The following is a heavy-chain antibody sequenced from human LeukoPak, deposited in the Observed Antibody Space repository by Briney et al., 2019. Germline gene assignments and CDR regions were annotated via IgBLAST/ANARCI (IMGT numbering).Heavy chain of an antibody. CDR1: GFTFSSYA. J-gene: IGHJ6*02. D-gene: IGHD6-13*01. V-gene: IGHV3-23*01. CDR3: AKEDEESIAAAGPPSYGMDV. Sequence: PGGSLRLSCAASGFTFSSYAMSWVRQAPGKGLEWVSAISGSGGSTYYADSVKGRFTISRDNSKNTLYLQMNSLRAEDTAVYYCAKEDEESIAAAGPPSYGMDVWGQGTTVTVSS. CDR2: ISGSGGST.